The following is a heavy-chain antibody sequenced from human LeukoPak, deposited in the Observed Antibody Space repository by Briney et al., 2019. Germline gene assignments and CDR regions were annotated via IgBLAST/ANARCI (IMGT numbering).Heavy chain of an antibody. CDR1: GGSISSSSYY. CDR3: ARGRPYYYDSSGYYRNWFDP. J-gene: IGHJ5*02. V-gene: IGHV4-39*07. Sequence: SETLSLTCTVSGGSISSSSYYWGWIRQPPGKGLEWIGSIYYSGSTYYNPSLKSRVTISVDTSKNQFSLKLSSVTAADTAVYYCARGRPYYYDSSGYYRNWFDPWGQGTLVTVSS. D-gene: IGHD3-22*01. CDR2: IYYSGST.